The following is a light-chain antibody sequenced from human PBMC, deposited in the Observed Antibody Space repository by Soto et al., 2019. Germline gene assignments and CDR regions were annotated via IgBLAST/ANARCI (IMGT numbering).Light chain of an antibody. J-gene: IGLJ2*01. CDR3: SSYVAGDILV. CDR2: DVT. CDR1: SHNVGGYNF. V-gene: IGLV2-11*01. Sequence: QSVLTQPRSVSGSLGQSVTISCSGTSHNVGGYNFVSWYQHPPGQAPKLIIYDVTKRPSGVPDRFSGSKSATTASLTISGLQADDEADYYCSSYVAGDILVFGGGTKLTVL.